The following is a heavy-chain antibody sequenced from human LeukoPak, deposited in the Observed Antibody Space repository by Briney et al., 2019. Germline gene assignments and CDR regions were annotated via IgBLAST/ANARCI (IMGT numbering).Heavy chain of an antibody. CDR3: ARRTGYLNYYYYYYMDV. Sequence: PSETLSLTCTVSGGSISSHYWSWIRQPPGKGLEWIGYIYYSGSTNYNPSLKSRVTISVDTSRNQFSLNLSSVTAADSAVYYCARRTGYLNYYYYYYMDVWGNGTTVTVSS. CDR2: IYYSGST. V-gene: IGHV4-59*11. J-gene: IGHJ6*03. D-gene: IGHD3/OR15-3a*01. CDR1: GGSISSHY.